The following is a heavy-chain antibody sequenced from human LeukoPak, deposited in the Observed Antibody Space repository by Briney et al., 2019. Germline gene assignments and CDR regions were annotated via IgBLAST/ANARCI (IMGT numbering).Heavy chain of an antibody. V-gene: IGHV1-2*02. Sequence: ASVKVSCKASGYTFTGDYMYWVRQAPGQGLEWMGWINPNSGGTKYAQKFQGRVTMTRDTSISTAYMELSRLRSDDTAVYYCARGITMVRGVRYNWFDPWGQGTLVTVSS. J-gene: IGHJ5*02. CDR2: INPNSGGT. D-gene: IGHD3-10*01. CDR3: ARGITMVRGVRYNWFDP. CDR1: GYTFTGDY.